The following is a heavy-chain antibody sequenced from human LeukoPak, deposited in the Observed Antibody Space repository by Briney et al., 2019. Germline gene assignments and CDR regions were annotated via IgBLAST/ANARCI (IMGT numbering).Heavy chain of an antibody. D-gene: IGHD6-13*01. V-gene: IGHV4-4*02. CDR1: GGSISSSNW. J-gene: IGHJ4*02. CDR3: ARGRGSSSWYGY. Sequence: PSETLSLTCAVSGGSISSSNWWSWVRQPPGKGLEWIGEINHSGSTNYNPSLKSRVTISVDTSKSQFSLKLSSVTAADTAVYYCARGRGSSSWYGYWGQGTLVTVSS. CDR2: INHSGST.